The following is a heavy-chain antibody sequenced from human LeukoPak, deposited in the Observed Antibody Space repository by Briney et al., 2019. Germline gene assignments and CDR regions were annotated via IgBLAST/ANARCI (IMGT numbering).Heavy chain of an antibody. CDR1: RLTFSGYR. CDR3: ATYTQHFGAPGGADY. Sequence: GGSLRLSCVVSRLTFSGYRMRWVRQAPGKGLEWVAAINKDGSEKRYVDSVEGRFTISRDNARNSVYLQMTSLGAEDTAVYYCATYTQHFGAPGGADYWGLGTLVTVSP. J-gene: IGHJ4*02. D-gene: IGHD2-8*02. CDR2: INKDGSEK. V-gene: IGHV3-7*03.